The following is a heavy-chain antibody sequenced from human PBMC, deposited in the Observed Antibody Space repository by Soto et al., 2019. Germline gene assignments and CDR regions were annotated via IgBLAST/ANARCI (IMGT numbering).Heavy chain of an antibody. J-gene: IGHJ4*02. CDR3: ARGTKSLGN. CDR2: MNADTGNT. CDR1: GYTFTSDA. V-gene: IGHV1-8*01. D-gene: IGHD2-8*01. Sequence: QVPLVQSGAEVKKPGASVKVSSKASGYTFTSDAINWVRQASGQGLEWMGWMNADTGNTVYTQKFLGRVTMTRNTSISTAYMELSSLRSEDTAMYYCARGTKSLGNWGQGTLVTVSS.